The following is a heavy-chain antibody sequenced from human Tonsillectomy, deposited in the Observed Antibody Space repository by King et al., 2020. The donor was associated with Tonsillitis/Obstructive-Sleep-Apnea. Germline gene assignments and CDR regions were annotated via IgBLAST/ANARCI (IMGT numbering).Heavy chain of an antibody. CDR3: ARVLTNYYYYYMDV. CDR2: IYYSGST. V-gene: IGHV4-61*01. J-gene: IGHJ6*03. CDR1: GGSVSSGSYY. Sequence: VPLQESGPGLVKPSETLSLTCTVSGGSVSSGSYYWSWIRQPPGQGLEWIGYIYYSGSTNYNPSLKSRVTISVDTSKNQFSLKLTSVTAADTAVYYCARVLTNYYYYYMDVWGKGTTVTVSS.